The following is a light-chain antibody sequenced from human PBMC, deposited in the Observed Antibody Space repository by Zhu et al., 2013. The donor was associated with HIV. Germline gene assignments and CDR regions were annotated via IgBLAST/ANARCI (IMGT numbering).Light chain of an antibody. CDR1: QGIGNF. Sequence: DIQMTQSPSTLSASVGDRVTITCRASQGIGNFLAWYQQRPGKVPKLLIYGASTLQSGVSSRFRGSGSGTGFTLTISSLEPEDFTVYYCQHRGQWPPYTFGQGTKLEIK. CDR3: QHRGQWPPYT. J-gene: IGKJ2*01. CDR2: GAS. V-gene: IGKV1-27*01.